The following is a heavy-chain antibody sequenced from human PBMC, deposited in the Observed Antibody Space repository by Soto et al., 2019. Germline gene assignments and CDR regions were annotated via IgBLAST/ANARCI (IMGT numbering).Heavy chain of an antibody. CDR1: GYTFTNYA. CDR2: INAGNGNT. V-gene: IGHV1-3*01. Sequence: ASVKVSCKASGYTFTNYAMHWVRQAPGQRLEWMGWINAGNGNTKYSQKFQGRVTITRDTSASTAYMELSSLRSEDTAVYYCARDPHSGSSLNWFDPWGKGTLVTVSS. J-gene: IGHJ5*02. D-gene: IGHD1-26*01. CDR3: ARDPHSGSSLNWFDP.